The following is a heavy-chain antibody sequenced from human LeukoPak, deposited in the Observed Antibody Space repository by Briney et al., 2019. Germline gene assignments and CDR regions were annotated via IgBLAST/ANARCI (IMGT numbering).Heavy chain of an antibody. CDR3: THMTPNTLGELSADY. CDR2: IRTKANSYAT. D-gene: IGHD3-16*02. V-gene: IGHV3-73*01. J-gene: IGHJ4*02. CDR1: GFTVSGSA. Sequence: QPGGSLRLSCAASGFTVSGSAMHWVRQPSGKGLEWVGQIRTKANSYATAYAASVKGRFTISRDDSKNTAYLQMNSLKTEDTAVYYCTHMTPNTLGELSADYWGQGTLVSVSS.